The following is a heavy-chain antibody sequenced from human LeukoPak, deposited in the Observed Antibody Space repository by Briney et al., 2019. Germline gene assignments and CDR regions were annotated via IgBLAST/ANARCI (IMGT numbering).Heavy chain of an antibody. CDR2: IRYDGSNK. CDR3: ASIYYDSSGYYFFAFDY. CDR1: GFTFSSYG. V-gene: IGHV3-30*02. Sequence: PGGSLRLSCAASGFTFSSYGMHSVRQAPGKGLEWVAFIRYDGSNKYYADSVKGRFTISRDNSKNTLYLQMNSLRAEDTAVYYCASIYYDSSGYYFFAFDYWGQGTLVTVSS. D-gene: IGHD3-22*01. J-gene: IGHJ4*02.